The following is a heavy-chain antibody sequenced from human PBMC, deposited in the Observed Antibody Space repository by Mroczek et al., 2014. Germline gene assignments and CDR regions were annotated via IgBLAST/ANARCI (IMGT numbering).Heavy chain of an antibody. D-gene: IGHD2-2*01. CDR2: IWYDGSNK. Sequence: QLLESGGGVVQPGRSLRLSCAASGFTFSSYGMHWVRQAPGKGLEWVAVIWYDGSNKYYADSVKGRFTISRDNSKNTLYLQMNSLRAEDTAVYYCARGYCSSTSCYLQDYWGQGTLVTVSS. J-gene: IGHJ4*02. CDR3: ARGYCSSTSCYLQDY. V-gene: IGHV3-33*01. CDR1: GFTFSSYG.